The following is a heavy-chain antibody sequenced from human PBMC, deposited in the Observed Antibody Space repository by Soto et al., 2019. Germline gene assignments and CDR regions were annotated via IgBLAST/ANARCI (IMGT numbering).Heavy chain of an antibody. D-gene: IGHD5-12*01. Sequence: PSETLSLTCTVSGASVSTGYWSWIRQPPGKGPEWIGFMYFGGSFNYNPSLTSRVTISVETSKNQFSMTLTSVTAADTAVYYCARDSLKYSGYDGDWGFEYWGQGTLVTVSS. J-gene: IGHJ4*02. V-gene: IGHV4-59*02. CDR3: ARDSLKYSGYDGDWGFEY. CDR2: MYFGGSF. CDR1: GASVSTGY.